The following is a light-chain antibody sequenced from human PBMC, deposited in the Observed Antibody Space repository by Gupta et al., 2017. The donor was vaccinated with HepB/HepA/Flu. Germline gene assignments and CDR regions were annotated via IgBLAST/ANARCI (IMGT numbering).Light chain of an antibody. CDR3: SSWDDSLNGLV. J-gene: IGLJ3*02. Sequence: QSVLSQPPSASGAPGQRVTISCSGRDSNIGDNEVNWYRQLPGAAPSLLIYNDIPRPSGVPDRFSGSRSGTSASLAISGLQSEDEADYYCSSWDDSLNGLVLGGGTKLTVL. V-gene: IGLV1-44*01. CDR1: DSNIGDNE. CDR2: NDI.